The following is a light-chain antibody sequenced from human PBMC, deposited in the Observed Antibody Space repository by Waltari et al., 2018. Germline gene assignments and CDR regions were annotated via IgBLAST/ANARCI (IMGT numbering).Light chain of an antibody. CDR2: EDD. J-gene: IGLJ2*01. Sequence: FMLTQPHSVSGSPGKTVPISCTRSSGPFAAAYVQWYQQRPGSSPITVIYEDDKRTSGVPDRFSGSVDMSANSASLTISGLKPEDEADYFCQSYDSSSVVFGGGTKLTVL. V-gene: IGLV6-57*01. CDR3: QSYDSSSVV. CDR1: SGPFAAAY.